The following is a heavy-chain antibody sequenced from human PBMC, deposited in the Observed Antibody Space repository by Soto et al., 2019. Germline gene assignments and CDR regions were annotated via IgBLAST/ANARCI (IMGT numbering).Heavy chain of an antibody. J-gene: IGHJ5*02. Sequence: QVQLQESGPGLVQPSGTLSLTCAVSGDSINNSHWWSWVRQTPGKGLECIGETYHSGTTNYNPSLKTRVTISIDKSKNQFALKINAVTAADTAVYYCAREVNSSPARGPNWFDPWCQGTLVTVSS. CDR2: TYHSGTT. CDR1: GDSINNSHW. V-gene: IGHV4-4*02. D-gene: IGHD6-13*01. CDR3: AREVNSSPARGPNWFDP.